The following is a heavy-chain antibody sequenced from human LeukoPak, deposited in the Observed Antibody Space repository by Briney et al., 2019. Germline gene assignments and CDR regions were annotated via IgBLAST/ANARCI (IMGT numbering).Heavy chain of an antibody. CDR2: ISGSGGST. CDR3: ASQDYDILTGYYH. J-gene: IGHJ4*02. Sequence: GGSLRLSCAASGFTFSSYAMSWVRQAPGKGLEWVSAISGSGGSTYYADSVKGRFTISRDNSKNTLYLQMNSLRAEDTAVYYCASQDYDILTGYYHWGQGTLVTVSS. V-gene: IGHV3-23*01. D-gene: IGHD3-9*01. CDR1: GFTFSSYA.